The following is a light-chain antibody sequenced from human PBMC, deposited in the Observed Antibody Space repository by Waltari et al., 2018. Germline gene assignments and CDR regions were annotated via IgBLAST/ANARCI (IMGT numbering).Light chain of an antibody. CDR1: QSVLYRSSNRNY. Sequence: DIVMTQSPDSLAVSLGERATINCKSSQSVLYRSSNRNYLAWYQQKLGQPPKLLIYWASTQESGVPDRFSGSGSGTDFTLTISSLQAEDVAVYYCQQYYDTPQTFGQGIKVEIK. CDR3: QQYYDTPQT. CDR2: WAS. V-gene: IGKV4-1*01. J-gene: IGKJ1*01.